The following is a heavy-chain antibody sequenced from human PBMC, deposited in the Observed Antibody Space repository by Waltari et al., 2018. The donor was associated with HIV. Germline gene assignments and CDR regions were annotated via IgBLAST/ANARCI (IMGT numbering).Heavy chain of an antibody. V-gene: IGHV3-23*01. J-gene: IGHJ6*02. CDR3: VKEHQYSHSWYSYYGMDV. CDR1: GFTFSNYG. Sequence: EVQVLESGGALVQPGGSLRLSCAASGFTFSNYGMSWVRQAPGKGLGGVSMIWGRGGTTYSADARKGRFTVSRDNAKNTLYLQMNSLRAEDTAVYFCVKEHQYSHSWYSYYGMDVWGQGTTVTVSS. D-gene: IGHD6-13*01. CDR2: IWGRGGTT.